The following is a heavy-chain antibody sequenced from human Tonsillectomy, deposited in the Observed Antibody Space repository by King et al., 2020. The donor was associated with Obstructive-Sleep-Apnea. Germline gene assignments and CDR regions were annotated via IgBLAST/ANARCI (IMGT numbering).Heavy chain of an antibody. J-gene: IGHJ4*02. CDR1: GGSIRSYY. D-gene: IGHD6-13*01. Sequence: QLQESGPGLVKPTETLSLACSVSGGSIRSYYWSWIRQPPGRGLECIGYIYYTGRTKYNPSLKSRVTISVDTSKNQVSLKLSSVTAADPAVYFCARGGGKYSSSWYYDYWGQGTRVTVSS. V-gene: IGHV4-59*01. CDR3: ARGGGKYSSSWYYDY. CDR2: IYYTGRT.